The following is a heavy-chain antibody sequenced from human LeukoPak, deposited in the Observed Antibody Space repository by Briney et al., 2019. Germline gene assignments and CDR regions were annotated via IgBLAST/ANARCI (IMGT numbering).Heavy chain of an antibody. V-gene: IGHV4-34*01. J-gene: IGHJ4*02. CDR2: INHSGST. CDR1: GGSFSGYY. Sequence: SETLSLTCAVYGGSFSGYYWSWIRQPPVKELEWIGEINHSGSTNYNPSLKSRVTISVDTSKNQFSLKLSSVTAADTAVYYCARGVTHDDFWSGYRYSPFYFDYWGQGTLVTVSS. CDR3: ARGVTHDDFWSGYRYSPFYFDY. D-gene: IGHD3-3*01.